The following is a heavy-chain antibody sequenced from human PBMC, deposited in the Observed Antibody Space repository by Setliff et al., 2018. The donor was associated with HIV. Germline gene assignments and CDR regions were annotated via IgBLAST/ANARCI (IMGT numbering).Heavy chain of an antibody. V-gene: IGHV3-64*04. D-gene: IGHD2-21*01. J-gene: IGHJ4*02. CDR3: ARVVVVIGSQDYFDY. CDR1: GFTFSVSG. CDR2: IGPMGYNT. Sequence: GSLRLSCSASGFTFSVSGMHWFRQTPGKGLEHLANIGPMGYNTHYSDSVRGRFTISRDNSKNTVFLQMSSLRADDTAVYYCARVVVVIGSQDYFDYWGQGMLVTVSS.